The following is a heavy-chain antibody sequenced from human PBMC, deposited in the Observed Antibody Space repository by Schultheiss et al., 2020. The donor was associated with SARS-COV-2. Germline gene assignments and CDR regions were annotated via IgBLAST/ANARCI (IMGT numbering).Heavy chain of an antibody. D-gene: IGHD6-6*01. CDR3: AREYSSSSFDY. Sequence: SETLSLTCTVSGGSISSGSYYWSWIRQPAGKGLEWIGRIYTSGSTNYNPSLKSRVTISVDTSKNQFSLKLSSVTAADTAVYYCAREYSSSSFDYWGQGTLVTVSS. J-gene: IGHJ4*02. CDR1: GGSISSGSYY. CDR2: IYTSGST. V-gene: IGHV4-61*02.